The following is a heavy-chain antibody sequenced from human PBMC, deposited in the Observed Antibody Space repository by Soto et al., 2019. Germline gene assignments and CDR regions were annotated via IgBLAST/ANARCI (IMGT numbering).Heavy chain of an antibody. V-gene: IGHV1-69*01. CDR3: ARAEEWRGYCSSTSCYTAFDY. CDR1: GGTFSSYA. J-gene: IGHJ4*02. D-gene: IGHD2-2*02. Sequence: QVQLVQSGAEVKKPGSSVKVSCKASGGTFSSYAISWVRQAPGQGLEWMGGIIPIFGTANYAQKFQGRVTITADESTSTAYMELSSLRSEDTAVDYCARAEEWRGYCSSTSCYTAFDYWGQGTLVTVSS. CDR2: IIPIFGTA.